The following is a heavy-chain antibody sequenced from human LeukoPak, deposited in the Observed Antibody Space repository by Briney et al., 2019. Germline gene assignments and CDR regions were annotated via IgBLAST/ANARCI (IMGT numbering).Heavy chain of an antibody. Sequence: SETLSLTCAVYGGSFSGYYWSWIRQPPGKGLEWIGEINHSGSTNYNPSLKSRVTISVDTSKNQFSLKLSSVTAADTAVYYYARESCSGGSCYSVPEGAFDIWGQGTMVTVSS. CDR3: ARESCSGGSCYSVPEGAFDI. CDR2: INHSGST. D-gene: IGHD2-15*01. J-gene: IGHJ3*02. CDR1: GGSFSGYY. V-gene: IGHV4-34*01.